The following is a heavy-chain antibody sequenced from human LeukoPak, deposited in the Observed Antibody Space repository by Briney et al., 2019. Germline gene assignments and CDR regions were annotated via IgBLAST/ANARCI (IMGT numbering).Heavy chain of an antibody. Sequence: PGGSLRLSCAASGFTISSYAMSWARQAPGKGLEWVSTISGSGDGTYYADSVKGRFTISRDNSKNTVYLQMNSLRADDTAVYYCAKDLDDSSGFYSYHHWGQGTLVTVSS. CDR3: AKDLDDSSGFYSYHH. D-gene: IGHD3-22*01. CDR2: ISGSGDGT. CDR1: GFTISSYA. V-gene: IGHV3-23*01. J-gene: IGHJ1*01.